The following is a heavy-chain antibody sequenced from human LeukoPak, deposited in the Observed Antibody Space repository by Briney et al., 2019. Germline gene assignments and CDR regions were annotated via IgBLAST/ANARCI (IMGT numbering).Heavy chain of an antibody. D-gene: IGHD2-2*02. CDR3: ARDCSSTSCYKRRGRKLHDAFDI. V-gene: IGHV3-48*01. CDR2: ISSSSSSTI. J-gene: IGHJ3*02. Sequence: GGSLRLSCAASGFTFSSYSMNWVRQAPGKGLEWVSYISSSSSSTIYYADSVKGRFTVSRDNAKNSLYLQMNSLRAEDTAVYYCARDCSSTSCYKRRGRKLHDAFDIWGQGTMVTVSS. CDR1: GFTFSSYS.